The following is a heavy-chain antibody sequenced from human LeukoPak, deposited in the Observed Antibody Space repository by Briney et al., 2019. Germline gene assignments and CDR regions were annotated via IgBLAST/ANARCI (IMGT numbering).Heavy chain of an antibody. V-gene: IGHV3-7*01. Sequence: GGSLRLSCAASGFTFSSSWMIWVRQAPGMGLEWVANMNQDGSDKTYVDSVKGRFTISRDNARNSLYLQMNSLRAEDTAMYFCARGFGRGSADYWGQGTLVTVSS. CDR2: MNQDGSDK. D-gene: IGHD3-10*01. CDR1: GFTFSSSW. CDR3: ARGFGRGSADY. J-gene: IGHJ4*02.